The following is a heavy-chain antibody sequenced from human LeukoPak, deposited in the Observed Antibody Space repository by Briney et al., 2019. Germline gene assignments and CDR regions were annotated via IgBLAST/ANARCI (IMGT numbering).Heavy chain of an antibody. Sequence: GGSLRLSCTGSGFTVSSNYMSWVRQAPGKGLEWVSVIYSGGSTYYADSVKGRFTISRDNSKNTLYLQINSLRAEDTAVYYCARLTAYDSSGYYRGYFDYWGQGTLVTVSS. J-gene: IGHJ4*02. CDR3: ARLTAYDSSGYYRGYFDY. D-gene: IGHD3-22*01. CDR1: GFTVSSNY. V-gene: IGHV3-53*01. CDR2: IYSGGST.